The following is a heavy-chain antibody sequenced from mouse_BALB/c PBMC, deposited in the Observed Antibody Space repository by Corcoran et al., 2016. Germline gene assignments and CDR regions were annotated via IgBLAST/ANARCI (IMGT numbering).Heavy chain of an antibody. CDR3: ARRGGGNYDYYAKDY. Sequence: QIQLVQSGPELKKPGATVKISCKASGYTFTNYGMNLVKQAPGKGLKWMGWINTYTGEPTYADDFKGRFAFSLDTSASTAYLQINNLKNEDMATYFCARRGGGNYDYYAKDYWGQGTSVTVSS. V-gene: IGHV9-1*02. D-gene: IGHD2-1*01. J-gene: IGHJ4*01. CDR1: GYTFTNYG. CDR2: INTYTGEP.